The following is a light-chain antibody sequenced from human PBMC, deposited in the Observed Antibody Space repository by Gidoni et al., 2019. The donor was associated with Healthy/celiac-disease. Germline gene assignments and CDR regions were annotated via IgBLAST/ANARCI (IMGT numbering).Light chain of an antibody. V-gene: IGLV2-14*03. CDR3: SSYTSSITLVV. Sequence: QPALTQPASVSRSPGHSITISCPVISSDVSGYNYVSWYQQHPGKAPKLMIYDVSKRPSGVSNRFSGSKSGNTASLTISGLQAEDEADYYCSSYTSSITLVVFGGGTKLTVL. CDR1: SSDVSGYNY. CDR2: DVS. J-gene: IGLJ2*01.